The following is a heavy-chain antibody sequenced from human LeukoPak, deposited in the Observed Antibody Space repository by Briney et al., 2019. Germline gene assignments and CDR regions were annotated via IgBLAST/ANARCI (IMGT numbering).Heavy chain of an antibody. D-gene: IGHD3-10*01. CDR1: GFTFNSYW. Sequence: PGGSLRLSCAASGFTFNSYWMSWVRQALGKGLDLVASIKRDGSDTHYVDSVKGRFTISRDNAKNSLFLQMNSLTAEDTALYYCARDAFASGSHDYWGQGNLVTVSS. CDR2: IKRDGSDT. V-gene: IGHV3-7*04. CDR3: ARDAFASGSHDY. J-gene: IGHJ4*02.